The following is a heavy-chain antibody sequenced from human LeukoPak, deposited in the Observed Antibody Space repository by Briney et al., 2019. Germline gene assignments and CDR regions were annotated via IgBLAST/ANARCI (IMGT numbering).Heavy chain of an antibody. Sequence: PSETLSLTCKVSGGSISSYYWSWIRQPPGKGLEWIGNIYYSGSTYYNSSLKSRVTISVDLSKRRTTLNLTSVTAADTAVYCCARVGGGNYYYYGMEVCGQGATGTVSS. CDR2: IYYSGST. D-gene: IGHD2-15*01. CDR3: ARVGGGNYYYYGMEV. J-gene: IGHJ6*01. V-gene: IGHV4-59*01. CDR1: GGSISSYY.